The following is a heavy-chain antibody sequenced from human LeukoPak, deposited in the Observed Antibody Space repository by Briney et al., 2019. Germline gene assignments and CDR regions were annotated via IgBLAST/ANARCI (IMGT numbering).Heavy chain of an antibody. CDR2: IKEDETKK. D-gene: IGHD1-26*01. J-gene: IGHJ4*02. CDR3: PRGSEWDLLGSCDY. CDR1: AFSFSNYW. V-gene: IGHV3-7*01. Sequence: GGSLRLSCAASAFSFSNYWMAWVRQAPGKGPEWVANIKEDETKKNYVDSVRGRFTISRDNAKNSLYLHMSSLRAEDTAVYYCPRGSEWDLLGSCDYWGQGTLVTVSS.